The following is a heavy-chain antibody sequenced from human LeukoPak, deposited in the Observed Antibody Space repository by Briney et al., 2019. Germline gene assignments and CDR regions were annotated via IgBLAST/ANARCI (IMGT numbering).Heavy chain of an antibody. CDR2: INSDGSST. Sequence: PTGGSLRLSCAASGFTFSSYWMHWVRQAPGKGLVWVSRINSDGSSTNYADSVKGRFTISRDNAKNSLYLQMNSLRAEDTAVYYCARDGIFTLYYMDVWGKGTTVTVSS. V-gene: IGHV3-74*01. J-gene: IGHJ6*03. CDR3: ARDGIFTLYYMDV. CDR1: GFTFSSYW. D-gene: IGHD1-14*01.